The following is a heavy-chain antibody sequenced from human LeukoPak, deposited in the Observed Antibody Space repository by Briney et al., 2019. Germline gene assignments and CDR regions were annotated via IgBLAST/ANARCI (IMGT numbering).Heavy chain of an antibody. CDR2: IYHSGST. V-gene: IGHV4-30-2*01. Sequence: SQTLSLTCAVSGGSISSGGYSWSWIRQPPGWGLEWIGYIYHSGSTYYNPSLKSRVTISVDRSKNQFSLKLSSVTAADTAVYYCARVVEMATIGSWGQGTLVTVSS. CDR3: ARVVEMATIGS. CDR1: GGSISSGGYS. J-gene: IGHJ4*02. D-gene: IGHD5-24*01.